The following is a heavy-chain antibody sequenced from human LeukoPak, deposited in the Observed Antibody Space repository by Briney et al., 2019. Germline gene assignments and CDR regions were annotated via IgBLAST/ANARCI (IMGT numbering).Heavy chain of an antibody. CDR1: GFTFSNAQ. CDR2: IKSKTDGGTT. J-gene: IGHJ4*02. CDR3: TTDSRSGYGTLVY. Sequence: PGGSLRFSCAASGFTFSNAQMSWVRQAPGKGLEWVGRIKSKTDGGTTDYAAPVRGRFTISRDDSKNTLYLQMNSLKTEDTAVYYCTTDSRSGYGTLVYWDQGALVTVSS. D-gene: IGHD3-3*01. V-gene: IGHV3-15*01.